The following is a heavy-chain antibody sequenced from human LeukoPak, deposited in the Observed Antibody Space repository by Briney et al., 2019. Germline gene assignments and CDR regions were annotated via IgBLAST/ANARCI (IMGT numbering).Heavy chain of an antibody. CDR2: IRYDGSNK. CDR1: RFTFSSYG. D-gene: IGHD2-2*01. V-gene: IGHV3-30*02. J-gene: IGHJ6*03. Sequence: GGSLRLSCAASRFTFSSYGMHWVRQAPGKGLEWVAFIRYDGSNKYYAASVKGRFTISRDNSKNTLYLQMNSLRAEDTAVYYCAKGGGIVVVPAAIWGKYYMDVWGKGTTVTVSS. CDR3: AKGGGIVVVPAAIWGKYYMDV.